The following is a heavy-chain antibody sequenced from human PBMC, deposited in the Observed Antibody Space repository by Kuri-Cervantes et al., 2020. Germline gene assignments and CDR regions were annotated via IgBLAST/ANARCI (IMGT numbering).Heavy chain of an antibody. V-gene: IGHV4-4*02. J-gene: IGHJ3*02. CDR2: IYHSGST. D-gene: IGHD3-16*02. CDR1: GGSISSSNW. CDR3: ARVKGESSLFRAFDM. Sequence: GSLRLSFAVSGGSISSSNWWSWVRQPPGKGLELVGAIYHSGSTNYNPSLKSRVTISVDTSKNQFSLKLSSVTAADTAVYYCARVKGESSLFRAFDMWGQGTMVTVSS.